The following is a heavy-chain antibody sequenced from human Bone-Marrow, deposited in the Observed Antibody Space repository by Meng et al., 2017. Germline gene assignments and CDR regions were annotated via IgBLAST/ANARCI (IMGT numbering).Heavy chain of an antibody. D-gene: IGHD4-23*01. CDR2: IYHSGST. V-gene: IGHV4-38-2*01. CDR1: GYSISSGYY. Sequence: GSLRLSCAVSGYSISSGYYWGWIRQPPGKGLEWIGSIYHSGSTYYNPSLKSRVTISVDTSKNQFSLKLSSVTAADTAVYYCARAKRGLRWYYFDYWGQGTLVTVSS. J-gene: IGHJ4*02. CDR3: ARAKRGLRWYYFDY.